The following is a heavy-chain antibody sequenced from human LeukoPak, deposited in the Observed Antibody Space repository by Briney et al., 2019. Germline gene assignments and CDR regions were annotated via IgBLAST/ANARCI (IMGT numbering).Heavy chain of an antibody. D-gene: IGHD3-10*01. V-gene: IGHV3-23*01. CDR2: VSGSSDTT. CDR3: AKEPLSGGAYYFDY. CDR1: GFTFSSYA. J-gene: IGHJ4*02. Sequence: PGGSLRLSCAASGFTFSSYAMSWVRQAPGEGLEWVSTVSGSSDTTYYSDSVKGRFTISRDSSKNTLYLQMNSLRAEDTAVYYCAKEPLSGGAYYFDYWGQGTLVTVSS.